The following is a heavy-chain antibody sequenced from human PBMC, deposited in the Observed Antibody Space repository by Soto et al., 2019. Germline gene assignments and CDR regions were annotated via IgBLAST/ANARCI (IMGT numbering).Heavy chain of an antibody. CDR1: DFDFSSYG. Sequence: GGSLRLSCAASDFDFSSYGIHWVRQAPGKGLEWVAASSYDGRETFYAGSAKGRFTVSKEMSKNTAFLQMNALRHEDTAVYFCARDSGWPILNFDNWGQGTPVTVSS. CDR2: SSYDGRET. V-gene: IGHV3-30*03. J-gene: IGHJ4*02. D-gene: IGHD3-10*01. CDR3: ARDSGWPILNFDN.